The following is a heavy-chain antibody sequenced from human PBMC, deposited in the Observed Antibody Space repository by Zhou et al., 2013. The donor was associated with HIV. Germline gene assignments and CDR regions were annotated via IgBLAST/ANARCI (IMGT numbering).Heavy chain of an antibody. CDR2: IITLFGTT. V-gene: IGHV1-69*12. Sequence: QVQLVQSGAEVKKPGSSVKVSCKAFGGSFSSSAFDWVRQAPGQGLEWMGAIITLFGTTSTAQKFQGRVTINADESTSTVYMELGSLTSEDTAMYFCARDLYCSGGSCYGLNIPDWGQGTLVTVS. CDR1: GGSFSSSA. CDR3: ARDLYCSGGSCYGLNIPD. J-gene: IGHJ1*01. D-gene: IGHD2-15*01.